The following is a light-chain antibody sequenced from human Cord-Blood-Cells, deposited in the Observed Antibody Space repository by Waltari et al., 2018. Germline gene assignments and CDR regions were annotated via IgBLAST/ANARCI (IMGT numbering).Light chain of an antibody. CDR2: EVS. CDR3: SSYAGSNKV. CDR1: SSDVGGYNY. Sequence: QSALTQPPSASGSPGQSVTISCTGTSSDVGGYNYVSWYQQHPGKAPKLMIYEVSKRPSGVPDRFSVSKSGNTASLTVSGLQYEDEADYYCSSYAGSNKVFGGGTKLTVL. J-gene: IGLJ2*01. V-gene: IGLV2-8*01.